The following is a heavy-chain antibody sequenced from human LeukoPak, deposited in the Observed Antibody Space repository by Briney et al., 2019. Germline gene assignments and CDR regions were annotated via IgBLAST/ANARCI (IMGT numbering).Heavy chain of an antibody. Sequence: GGSLRLSCAASGFTFSSYWMHWVRQAPGKGLEWVAVITSVGGNKYYTDSVKGRFTISRDDSRSTVYVHVDSLRVEDAAIYYCARGRKDSSSARYYLDSWGQGTLVTVSS. J-gene: IGHJ4*02. D-gene: IGHD6-19*01. V-gene: IGHV3-30*03. CDR3: ARGRKDSSSARYYLDS. CDR2: ITSVGGNK. CDR1: GFTFSSYW.